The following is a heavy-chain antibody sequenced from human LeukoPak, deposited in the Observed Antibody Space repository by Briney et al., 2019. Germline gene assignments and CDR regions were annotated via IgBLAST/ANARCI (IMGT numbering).Heavy chain of an antibody. J-gene: IGHJ4*02. CDR2: IKQDGSEK. CDR3: ARGSLHSAYGFDY. D-gene: IGHD5-12*01. V-gene: IGHV3-7*02. CDR1: GFTLSSHW. Sequence: GGSLRLSCAASGFTLSSHWMSWVRQAPGKGLEWVANIKQDGSEKYYVDSVKGRFTISRDNAKNSVYLQMNSLRAEDTAVYYCARGSLHSAYGFDYWGQGTLVTVSS.